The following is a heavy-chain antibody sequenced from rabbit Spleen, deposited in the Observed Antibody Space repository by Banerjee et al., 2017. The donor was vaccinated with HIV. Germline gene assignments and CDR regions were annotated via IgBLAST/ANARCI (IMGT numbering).Heavy chain of an antibody. D-gene: IGHD8-1*01. Sequence: EEYGGDLVQPEGSLTLTCKASGLDFSSSYWICWVRQAPGKGLEWIGCIYTGSSGSTYSATWAKGRFTVSKTSSTTVTLQMTSLTAADTATYFCARDTGSSFSSYGMDLWGPGTLVTVS. CDR1: GLDFSSSYW. J-gene: IGHJ6*01. CDR2: IYTGSSGST. V-gene: IGHV1S45*01. CDR3: ARDTGSSFSSYGMDL.